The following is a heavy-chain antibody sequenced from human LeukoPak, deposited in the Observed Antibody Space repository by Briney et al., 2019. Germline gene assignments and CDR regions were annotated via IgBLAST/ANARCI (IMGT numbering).Heavy chain of an antibody. V-gene: IGHV4-59*01. CDR1: GGSISSYY. CDR3: ARNLQRAKYYYDSSGYYYYWFDP. Sequence: PSETLSLTCTVSGGSISSYYWSWIRQPPGKGLEWIGYIYYSGSTNYNPSLKSRVTISVDTSKNQFSLKLSSVTAADTAVYYCARNLQRAKYYYDSSGYYYYWFDPWGQGTLVTVSS. CDR2: IYYSGST. J-gene: IGHJ5*02. D-gene: IGHD3-22*01.